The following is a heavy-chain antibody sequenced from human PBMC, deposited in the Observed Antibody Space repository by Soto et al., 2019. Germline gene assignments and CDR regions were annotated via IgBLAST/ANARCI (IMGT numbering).Heavy chain of an antibody. Sequence: SETLSLTCTVSGGSISSSSYYWGWIRQPPGKGLEWIGSIYYSGSTYYNPSLKSRVTISVDTSKNQFSLKLSSVTAADTAVYYCASRVYYYYGMDVWCQGTTVT. V-gene: IGHV4-39*01. CDR1: GGSISSSSYY. J-gene: IGHJ6*02. CDR2: IYYSGST. CDR3: ASRVYYYYGMDV.